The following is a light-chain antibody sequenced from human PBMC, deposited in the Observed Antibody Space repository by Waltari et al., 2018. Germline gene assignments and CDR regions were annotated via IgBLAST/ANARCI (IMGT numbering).Light chain of an antibody. V-gene: IGLV2-14*01. Sequence: QSALTQPASVSGSPGQSITISCTGTSNDVGGYTYVSWYQQYAGKAPKLVIYEVHNRPSGVSNRFSGSKSGNTASLTISGLQAEDEVDYYCSSYTIRGTLVFGGGTKVTVL. CDR3: SSYTIRGTLV. CDR1: SNDVGGYTY. CDR2: EVH. J-gene: IGLJ2*01.